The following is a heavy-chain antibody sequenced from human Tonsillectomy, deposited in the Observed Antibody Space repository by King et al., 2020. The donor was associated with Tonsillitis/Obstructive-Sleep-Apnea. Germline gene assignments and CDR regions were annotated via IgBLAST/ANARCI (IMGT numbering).Heavy chain of an antibody. CDR2: ISSNGGST. D-gene: IGHD2-15*01. V-gene: IGHV3-64D*06. CDR1: GFSFSSYA. J-gene: IGHJ3*02. Sequence: VQLVESGGGLVQPGGSLRLSCSASGFSFSSYAMHWVRQGPGKGLEDVSSISSNGGSTDSADSVKGSFTISRDKSKNTLYPQMSSLRIEDTAVYYCVKDRFRDIETFDIWGQGTMVTVSS. CDR3: VKDRFRDIETFDI.